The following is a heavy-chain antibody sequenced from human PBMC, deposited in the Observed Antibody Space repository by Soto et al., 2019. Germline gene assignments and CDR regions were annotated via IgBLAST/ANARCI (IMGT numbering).Heavy chain of an antibody. CDR1: GYSFTIYC. CDR2: IYPGDSDT. J-gene: IGHJ4*02. Sequence: GESLKMSCDGSGYSFTIYCIGLVLQMPGKGLEWMGIIYPGDSDTRYSPSFQGQVTISADKSISTAYLQWSSLKASDTAMYYCARHYGYCSGGSCYTDLDYWGQGTLVTVSS. V-gene: IGHV5-51*01. CDR3: ARHYGYCSGGSCYTDLDY. D-gene: IGHD2-15*01.